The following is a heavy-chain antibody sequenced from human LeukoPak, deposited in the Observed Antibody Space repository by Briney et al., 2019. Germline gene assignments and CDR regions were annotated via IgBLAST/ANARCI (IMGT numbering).Heavy chain of an antibody. V-gene: IGHV3-9*03. CDR3: AKGAAGYYYYYMDV. CDR2: ISWNSGRI. Sequence: GRSLRLSCAASGFTFDDYAMHWVRHAPGKGLEWVSGISWNSGRIVYADSVKGRLTISRDNTKNSLYLQINSLRAEDMALYYCAKGAAGYYYYYMDVWGKGTTVTVSS. J-gene: IGHJ6*03. CDR1: GFTFDDYA. D-gene: IGHD1-14*01.